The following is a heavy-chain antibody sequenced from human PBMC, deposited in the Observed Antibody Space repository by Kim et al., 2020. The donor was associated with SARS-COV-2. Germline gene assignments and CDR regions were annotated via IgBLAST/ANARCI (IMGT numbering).Heavy chain of an antibody. CDR1: GGSISSSSYY. J-gene: IGHJ5*02. CDR2: IYYSGST. D-gene: IGHD2-15*01. Sequence: SETLSLTCTVSGGSISSSSYYWGWIRQPPGKGLEWIGSIYYSGSTYYNPSLKSRVTISVDTSKNQFSLKLSSVTAADTAVYYCARRMVVAAFGWFDPWGQGTLVTVSS. V-gene: IGHV4-39*01. CDR3: ARRMVVAAFGWFDP.